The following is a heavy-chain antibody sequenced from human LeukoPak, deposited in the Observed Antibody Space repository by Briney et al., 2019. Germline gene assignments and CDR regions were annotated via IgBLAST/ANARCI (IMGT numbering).Heavy chain of an antibody. J-gene: IGHJ4*02. CDR2: INSDGKTT. V-gene: IGHV3-74*01. CDR1: GFTFSSYW. CDR3: IRDLFDDYSLDY. D-gene: IGHD3-16*01. Sequence: PGGSLRLSCAASGFTFSSYWMYWVRQAPGKGLVWVSRINSDGKTTNYADSVKGRFTISRDNARNSLYLQMNSLRAEDTAVYYCIRDLFDDYSLDYWGQGALVTVSS.